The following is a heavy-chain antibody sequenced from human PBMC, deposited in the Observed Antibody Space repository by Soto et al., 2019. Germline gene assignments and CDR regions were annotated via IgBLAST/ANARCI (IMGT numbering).Heavy chain of an antibody. V-gene: IGHV4-31*03. CDR3: VRERRVSWPTMFFDY. CDR1: GGSVSRGGYY. Sequence: QVQLQESGPGLVKPSQTLSLTCSVSGGSVSRGGYYWSWIRQLPGKGLEWIGYVYATGSTLYNPSLKSRVTVSMDTSKNQFSLKLNSATAADTAVYYCVRERRVSWPTMFFDYWGQGSRVTVSS. D-gene: IGHD3-10*02. CDR2: VYATGST. J-gene: IGHJ4*02.